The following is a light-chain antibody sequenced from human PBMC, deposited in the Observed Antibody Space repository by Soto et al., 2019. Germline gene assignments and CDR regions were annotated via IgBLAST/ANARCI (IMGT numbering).Light chain of an antibody. V-gene: IGKV3-15*01. J-gene: IGKJ1*01. Sequence: EIVMTQSPATLSVSPGERATLSCRASQSVSSNLAWYQQKPGQAPRLLIYGASTSATGIPARFSGSGSGTEFTSTNSTLQSEDFAVYDGQQDNNWPLTWTFGQGTKVEIK. CDR2: GAS. CDR1: QSVSSN. CDR3: QQDNNWPLTWT.